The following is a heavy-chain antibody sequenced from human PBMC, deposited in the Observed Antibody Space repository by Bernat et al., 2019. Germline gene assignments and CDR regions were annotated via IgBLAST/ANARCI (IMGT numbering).Heavy chain of an antibody. CDR3: ARALDDYGDYGPDY. CDR2: INPNSGGT. J-gene: IGHJ4*02. V-gene: IGHV1-2*06. D-gene: IGHD4-17*01. Sequence: QVQLVQSGAEVKKPGSSVKVSCKASGYTFTGYYMHWVRQAPGQGLEWMGRINPNSGGTNYAQKFQGRVNMTRDTSISTAYMELSRLRSDDTAVYYCARALDDYGDYGPDYWGQGTLVTVSS. CDR1: GYTFTGYY.